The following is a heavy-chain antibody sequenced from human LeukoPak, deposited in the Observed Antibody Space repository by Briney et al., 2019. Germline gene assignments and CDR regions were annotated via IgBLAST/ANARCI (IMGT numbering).Heavy chain of an antibody. Sequence: ASVKVSCKASGYTFASYGISWVRQAPGQGLEWMGWISAYNGNTNYAQKLQGRVTMTTDTSTRTAYMELRSLRSDDTAVYYCARVRYYDSSGYYLDAFDIWGQGTMVTVSS. CDR1: GYTFASYG. CDR2: ISAYNGNT. D-gene: IGHD3-22*01. V-gene: IGHV1-18*01. J-gene: IGHJ3*02. CDR3: ARVRYYDSSGYYLDAFDI.